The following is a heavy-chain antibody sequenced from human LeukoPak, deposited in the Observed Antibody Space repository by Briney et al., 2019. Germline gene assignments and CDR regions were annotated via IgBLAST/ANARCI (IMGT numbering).Heavy chain of an antibody. CDR1: GYSLSSGYY. V-gene: IGHV4-38-2*01. D-gene: IGHD2-2*01. CDR3: ARPAATEDAFDI. Sequence: SETLSLTCAVSGYSLSSGYYWGWIRQPPGKGLEWIGSIYHSGSTYYNPSLKSRVTISVDTSKNQFSLKLSSVTAADTAVYYCARPAATEDAFDIWGQGTMVTVSS. J-gene: IGHJ3*02. CDR2: IYHSGST.